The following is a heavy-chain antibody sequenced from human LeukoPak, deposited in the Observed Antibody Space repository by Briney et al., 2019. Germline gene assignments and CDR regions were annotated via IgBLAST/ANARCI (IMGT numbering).Heavy chain of an antibody. D-gene: IGHD4-17*01. V-gene: IGHV4-39*07. Sequence: SETLSLTCTVSGGAISRSSYYWGWIRQPPGKGLEWIGNIYYSGSTYYNPSLKSRVTISVDRSKNQFSLKLSSVTAADTAVYYCASVRSRTVRYFDLWGRGTLVTVSS. CDR1: GGAISRSSYY. J-gene: IGHJ2*01. CDR3: ASVRSRTVRYFDL. CDR2: IYYSGST.